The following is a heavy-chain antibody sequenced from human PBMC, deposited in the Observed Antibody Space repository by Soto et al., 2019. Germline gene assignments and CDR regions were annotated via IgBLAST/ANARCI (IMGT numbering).Heavy chain of an antibody. CDR1: GYPVTAYY. Sequence: QLHLVQSGAVVKKPGASVTVSCSASGYPVTAYYIHWVRQAPGRGLEWMGGINPATGAAKYTQTFQGRVTLPRDPSTSTVSMELRGPTSEDTAVFYGARGGGVGVAGSAAFDMWGQGTLVTVSS. CDR2: INPATGAA. CDR3: ARGGGVGVAGSAAFDM. V-gene: IGHV1-2*02. J-gene: IGHJ3*02. D-gene: IGHD3-3*01.